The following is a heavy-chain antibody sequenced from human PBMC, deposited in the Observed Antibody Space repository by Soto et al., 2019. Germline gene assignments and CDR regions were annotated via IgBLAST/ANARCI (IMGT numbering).Heavy chain of an antibody. V-gene: IGHV3-23*01. CDR1: GFTFSSYA. Sequence: EVQLLESGGGLVQPGGSLRLSCEASGFTFSSYAMSWVRQAPGKGLEWVSVISGSGGSTYYADSVKGRFTISRDNSKNTLYLYLQMNSLRAGDTAVYYCAKASTGTIGAYDYWGQGTLVTVSS. CDR2: ISGSGGST. D-gene: IGHD3-10*01. CDR3: AKASTGTIGAYDY. J-gene: IGHJ4*02.